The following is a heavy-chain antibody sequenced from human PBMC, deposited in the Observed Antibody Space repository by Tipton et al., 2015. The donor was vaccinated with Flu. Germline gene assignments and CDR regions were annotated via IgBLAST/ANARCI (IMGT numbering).Heavy chain of an antibody. CDR1: GGSISSYY. CDR2: IYYSGST. J-gene: IGHJ3*02. V-gene: IGHV4-59*04. CDR3: VKWDDAFDI. Sequence: TLSLTCTVSGGSISSYYWSWIRQPPGKGLEWIGYIYYSGSTYYNPSLKSRVTISVDTSKNQFSLKLSSVTAADTAVYYCVKWDDAFDIWGQGTMVTVSS. D-gene: IGHD1-26*01.